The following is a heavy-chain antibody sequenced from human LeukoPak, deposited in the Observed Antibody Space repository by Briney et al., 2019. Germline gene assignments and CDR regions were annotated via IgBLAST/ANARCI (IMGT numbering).Heavy chain of an antibody. CDR1: GFTFSSYA. D-gene: IGHD1-20*01. CDR3: SNYNWNYGMDV. V-gene: IGHV3-23*01. Sequence: GGSLTLSCAVSGFTFSSYAMSWVRQAPGKGLEWVSAISGSGGSTYYADSAQGRLTIPRDNSKKTPYLQINSLIAEDTAVYYYSNYNWNYGMDVWGKGTTVTVSS. J-gene: IGHJ6*04. CDR2: ISGSGGST.